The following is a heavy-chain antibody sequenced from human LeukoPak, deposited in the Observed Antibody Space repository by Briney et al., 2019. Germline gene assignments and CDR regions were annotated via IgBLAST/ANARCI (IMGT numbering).Heavy chain of an antibody. V-gene: IGHV1-46*01. J-gene: IGHJ4*02. Sequence: GASVKVSCKASGYTFTSYYMHWVRQAPGQGLEWLGIINPNSGGTSYAQKFQGRVTMTRDTSTSTVYMELSSLRSEDTAVYYCARDPRWLQYLDYWGQGTLVTVSS. CDR1: GYTFTSYY. D-gene: IGHD5-24*01. CDR2: INPNSGGT. CDR3: ARDPRWLQYLDY.